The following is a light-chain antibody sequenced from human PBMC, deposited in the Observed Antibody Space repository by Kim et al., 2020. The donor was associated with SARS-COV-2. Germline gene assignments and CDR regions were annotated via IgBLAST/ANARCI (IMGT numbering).Light chain of an antibody. V-gene: IGKV3D-15*03. CDR3: QQYNEWPSWT. CDR2: GAS. CDR1: QSISTN. J-gene: IGKJ1*01. Sequence: SPGGGATLFCRTSQSISTNLAWYQQKPGQAPRLLIYGASIRAPGIPARFSGSGSGTDFSLTISNLQSEDSAIYYCQQYNEWPSWTFGQGTKVDIK.